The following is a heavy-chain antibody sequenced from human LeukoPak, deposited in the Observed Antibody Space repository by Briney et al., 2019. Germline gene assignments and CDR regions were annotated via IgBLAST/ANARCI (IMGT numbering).Heavy chain of an antibody. D-gene: IGHD3-22*01. CDR2: IYYSGST. V-gene: IGHV4-59*12. Sequence: SETLSLTCTVSGGSISSNYWTWIRQPPGKGLVWIGYIYYSGSTYYNPSLKSRVTISVDTSKNHFSLRLSSVTAADTAVYYCARGGSYYYDSSGYYFFDYWGQGTLVTVSS. CDR3: ARGGSYYYDSSGYYFFDY. J-gene: IGHJ4*02. CDR1: GGSISSNY.